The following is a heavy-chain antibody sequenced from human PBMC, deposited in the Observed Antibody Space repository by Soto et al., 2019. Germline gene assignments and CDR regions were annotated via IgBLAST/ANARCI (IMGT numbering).Heavy chain of an antibody. Sequence: SSVKVSCKASGGTFSSYAISWVRQAPGQGLEWMGGIIPIFGTANYAQKFQGRVTITADESTSTAYMELSSLRSEDTAVYYCARVLRSVVVAATAYNWFDPWGQGTLVTVSS. CDR1: GGTFSSYA. CDR3: ARVLRSVVVAATAYNWFDP. V-gene: IGHV1-69*13. J-gene: IGHJ5*02. CDR2: IIPIFGTA. D-gene: IGHD2-15*01.